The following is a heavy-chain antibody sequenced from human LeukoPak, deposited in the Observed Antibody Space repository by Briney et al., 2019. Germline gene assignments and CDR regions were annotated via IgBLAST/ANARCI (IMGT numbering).Heavy chain of an antibody. CDR3: ARVYGSGSSPSDY. J-gene: IGHJ4*02. V-gene: IGHV3-7*01. CDR2: IKQDGSEK. Sequence: GGSLRLSCAASGFRFSSYWMSWVRQAPGKGLEWVANIKQDGSEKYYVDSVKGRFTISRDNAKNSLYLQMNSLRAEDTAVYYCARVYGSGSSPSDYWGQGTLVTVSS. D-gene: IGHD3-10*01. CDR1: GFRFSSYW.